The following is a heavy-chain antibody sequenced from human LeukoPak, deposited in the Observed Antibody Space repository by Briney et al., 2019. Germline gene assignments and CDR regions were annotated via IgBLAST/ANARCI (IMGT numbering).Heavy chain of an antibody. CDR2: FSYSGNT. V-gene: IGHV4-59*11. J-gene: IGHJ4*02. CDR1: PVSIRRHF. Sequence: PSETLSLTCSVSPVSIRRHFWIWIRQSPGKGLEYIGRFSYSGNTDYNPSLKGRVSISADTSKNQFFLRLISVTAADTAIYYCPRDGEGDEGWDYWGQGTLVTVSS. CDR3: PRDGEGDEGWDY. D-gene: IGHD2-15*01.